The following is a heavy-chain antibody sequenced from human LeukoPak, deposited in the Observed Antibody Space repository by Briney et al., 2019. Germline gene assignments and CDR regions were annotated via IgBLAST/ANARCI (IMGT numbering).Heavy chain of an antibody. Sequence: SETLSLTCTVSGGSISSYSWSWIRQPPGKGLEWIRYIYYSGSPNYNPSLKSRVTISVDTSKNQFSLKLSSVTAADTAVYYCARDPGGPYCSSTSCFDYYYGMDVWGQGTTVTVSS. V-gene: IGHV4-59*01. D-gene: IGHD2-2*01. CDR1: GGSISSYS. CDR2: IYYSGSP. J-gene: IGHJ6*02. CDR3: ARDPGGPYCSSTSCFDYYYGMDV.